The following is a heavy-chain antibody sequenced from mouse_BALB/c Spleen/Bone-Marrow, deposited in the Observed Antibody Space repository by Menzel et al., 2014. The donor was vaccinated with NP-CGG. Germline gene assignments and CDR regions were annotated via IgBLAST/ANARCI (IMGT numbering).Heavy chain of an antibody. CDR2: IDPENGNT. CDR3: ARGPY. V-gene: IGHV14-1*02. Sequence: EVKLVESGAELVRPGALVKLSCKASGFNIKDYYMHWVKRRPEQGLEWIGWIDPENGNTIYDPKFQGKASITADTSSNTAYLQLSSLTSEDTAVYYCARGPYWGQGTTLTVSS. J-gene: IGHJ2*01. CDR1: GFNIKDYY.